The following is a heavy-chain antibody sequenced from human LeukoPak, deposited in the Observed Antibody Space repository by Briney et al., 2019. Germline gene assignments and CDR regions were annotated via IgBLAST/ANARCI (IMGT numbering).Heavy chain of an antibody. V-gene: IGHV3-30*18. CDR2: ISYDGRNK. CDR3: AKDRGYSHGFDY. CDR1: GFTFSSYG. J-gene: IGHJ4*02. D-gene: IGHD5-18*01. Sequence: PGGSLRLSCAASGFTFSSYGMNWVRQAPGKGLEWVAGISYDGRNKEYVDSVKGRYTISRDNSKNTLFLEMNRLRAEDTAVYNCAKDRGYSHGFDYWGQGTLVTVSS.